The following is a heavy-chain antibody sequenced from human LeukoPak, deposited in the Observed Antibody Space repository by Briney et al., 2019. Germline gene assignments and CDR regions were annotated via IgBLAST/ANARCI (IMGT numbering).Heavy chain of an antibody. CDR1: GFLFSSYT. CDR3: ARDPRLGVRWYIFDH. J-gene: IGHJ4*02. CDR2: ISSSSFI. Sequence: PGGSLRLSCSASGFLFSSYTMNWVRQAPGKGLGWVSSISSSSFIYYADSVKGRFTVSRDNAKNSLYLQMNSLRAEDSAVYYCARDPRLGVRWYIFDHWGQGTPVTVSS. D-gene: IGHD4-23*01. V-gene: IGHV3-21*01.